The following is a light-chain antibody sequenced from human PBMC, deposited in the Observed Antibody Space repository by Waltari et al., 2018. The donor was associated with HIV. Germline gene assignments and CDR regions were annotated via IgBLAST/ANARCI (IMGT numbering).Light chain of an antibody. CDR2: GVS. CDR1: NRDIGGYDF. V-gene: IGLV2-14*01. Sequence: HSALTQPASVSGSPGQSITISCTGTNRDIGGYDFVSWYQQHPGSAPKHMIYGVSDRPSGVSNRFSGSKSGNRASLTISGVQAEDEADYYCSSYAYNSVLVFGGGTKLTVL. CDR3: SSYAYNSVLV. J-gene: IGLJ3*02.